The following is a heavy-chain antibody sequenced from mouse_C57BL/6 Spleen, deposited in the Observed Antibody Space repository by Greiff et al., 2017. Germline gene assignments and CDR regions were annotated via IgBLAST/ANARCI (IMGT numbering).Heavy chain of an antibody. D-gene: IGHD1-1*01. CDR3: ANFYYGRSSDFDY. CDR2: INPSRGYT. J-gene: IGHJ2*01. V-gene: IGHV1-4*01. CDR1: GYTFTSYT. Sequence: VKLQQSGAELARPGASVKMSCKASGYTFTSYTLHWVKQRPGQGLEWIGYINPSRGYTTDNQKFKDKATLTADKSYSIAYMQLSSLTSENSTVYYCANFYYGRSSDFDYWGQGTTLTVSS.